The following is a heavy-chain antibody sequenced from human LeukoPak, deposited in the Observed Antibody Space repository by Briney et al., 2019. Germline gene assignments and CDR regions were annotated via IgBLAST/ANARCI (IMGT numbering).Heavy chain of an antibody. J-gene: IGHJ5*02. Sequence: SVKVSCKASGGTFSSYAISWVRQAPGQGLEWMGGIIPIFGTANYAQKFQGRVTMTRDMSTSTVYMELSSLRSEDTAVYYCARGPNSSSPSGYWFDPWGQGTLVTVSS. CDR3: ARGPNSSSPSGYWFDP. CDR1: GGTFSSYA. CDR2: IIPIFGTA. D-gene: IGHD6-6*01. V-gene: IGHV1-69*05.